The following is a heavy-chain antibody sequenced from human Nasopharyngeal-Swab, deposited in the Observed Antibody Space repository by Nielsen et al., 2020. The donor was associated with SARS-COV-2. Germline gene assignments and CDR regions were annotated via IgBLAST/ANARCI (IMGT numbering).Heavy chain of an antibody. CDR3: ATAGRSRGVMPAVMFARQYYDFMDV. V-gene: IGHV4-61*02. J-gene: IGHJ6*03. CDR2: VYTSGST. CDR1: DGPISSGSYS. Sequence: SKLLSLPCSVSDGPISSGSYSWNWIRQPAGRGLDWLGRVYTSGSTNYNPSLTNRVTISVDTSPNQFSLKLSSVTAADTAVYYCATAGRSRGVMPAVMFARQYYDFMDVWGKGTTVTVSS. D-gene: IGHD2-2*01.